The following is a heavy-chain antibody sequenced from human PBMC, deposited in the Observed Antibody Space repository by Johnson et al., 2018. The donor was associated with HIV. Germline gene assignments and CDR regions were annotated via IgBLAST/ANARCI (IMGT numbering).Heavy chain of an antibody. V-gene: IGHV3-15*01. CDR3: TTSIVIDAFDI. CDR1: GFTFSNAW. D-gene: IGHD3-16*02. CDR2: IKSKTDGGTT. Sequence: VQLVESGGGLVKPGGSLRLSCAASGFTFSNAWMSWVRQAPGKGLECVGRIKSKTDGGTTDYAAPVKGRFTISRDDSKNTLYLQINSLTTEDTAVYYCTTSIVIDAFDIWGQGTMVTVSS. J-gene: IGHJ3*02.